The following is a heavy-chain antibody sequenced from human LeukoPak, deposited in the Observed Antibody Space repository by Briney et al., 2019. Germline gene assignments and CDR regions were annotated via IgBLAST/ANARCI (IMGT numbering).Heavy chain of an antibody. Sequence: SETLSLTCTVSGGSVSSGSYYWSWIRQPPGKGLEWIGYIYYSGSTNYNPSLKSRVTISVDTSKNQFSLKLSSVTAADTAVYYCARSSYSSSSSVWGQGTMVTVSS. CDR2: IYYSGST. CDR3: ARSSYSSSSSV. J-gene: IGHJ3*01. CDR1: GGSVSSGSYY. V-gene: IGHV4-61*01. D-gene: IGHD6-6*01.